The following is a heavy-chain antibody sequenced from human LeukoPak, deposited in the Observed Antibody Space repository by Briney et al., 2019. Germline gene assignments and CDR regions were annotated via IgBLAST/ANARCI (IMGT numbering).Heavy chain of an antibody. J-gene: IGHJ4*02. CDR3: AKTQGYYDC. D-gene: IGHD3-22*01. Sequence: PGGSLRLSCAASGFTFSSYGMNWVRQAPGKGLEWVSGIGVGGTTYYADSVKGRFTISTDTSKSTLSLQMNSLRAEDTAVYYCAKTQGYYDCWGQGTLVTVSS. V-gene: IGHV3-23*01. CDR1: GFTFSSYG. CDR2: IGVGGTT.